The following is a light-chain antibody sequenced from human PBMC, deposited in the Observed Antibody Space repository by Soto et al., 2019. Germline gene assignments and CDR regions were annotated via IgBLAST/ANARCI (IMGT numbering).Light chain of an antibody. CDR2: DAS. Sequence: DIQMTQSPPSLSASVGDRVTITCQASQDISNYLNWYQQKPGKAPKLLIYDASNLETGVPSRFSGSGSGTDFTFTISSLQPEDIATYYCQQYDNLPFFGGGTKVDIK. CDR3: QQYDNLPF. V-gene: IGKV1-33*01. J-gene: IGKJ4*01. CDR1: QDISNY.